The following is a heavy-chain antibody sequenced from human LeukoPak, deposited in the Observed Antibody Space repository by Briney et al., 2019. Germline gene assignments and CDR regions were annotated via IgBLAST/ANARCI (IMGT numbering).Heavy chain of an antibody. CDR2: IKEDGSAK. J-gene: IGHJ6*03. CDR3: ATEVYYYMDV. CDR1: GLTFSNYW. V-gene: IGHV3-7*01. Sequence: PGGSLRLSCAASGLTFSNYWMSWVRQDPGKGREWVANIKEDGSAKYYVDSVKGRFTISRDNAKNSLYLQMNGLRAEDTAVYYCATEVYYYMDVWGKGTTVTVSS.